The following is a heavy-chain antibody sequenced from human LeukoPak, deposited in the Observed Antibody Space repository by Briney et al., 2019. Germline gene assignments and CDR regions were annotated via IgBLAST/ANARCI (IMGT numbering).Heavy chain of an antibody. J-gene: IGHJ5*02. D-gene: IGHD5-24*01. CDR1: GFTFTNNW. V-gene: IGHV3-7*01. CDR2: VNEDGSEK. Sequence: GGSLRLSCAASGFTFTNNWMTWFRQAPGKGLEWVANVNEDGSEKNYVDSVKGRFTISRDNAKNSVYLQMNNRRVEETAVYYCARGRGWIDPWGQGTLVTVSS. CDR3: ARGRGWIDP.